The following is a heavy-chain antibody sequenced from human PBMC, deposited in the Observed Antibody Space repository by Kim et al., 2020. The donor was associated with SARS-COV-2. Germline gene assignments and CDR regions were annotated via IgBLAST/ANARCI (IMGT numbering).Heavy chain of an antibody. CDR3: ARVRGDYYYGVDV. J-gene: IGHJ6*02. V-gene: IGHV3-53*01. CDR2: IYSGGGT. Sequence: GGSLRLSCAASGFTITNDHMSWVRQAPGRGLEWVSVIYSGGGTYYEASVRGRFTISRDNFKNTLFLQINNLRAEDTAVYYCARVRGDYYYGVDVWGQGTTVTVSS. D-gene: IGHD3-10*01. CDR1: GFTITNDH.